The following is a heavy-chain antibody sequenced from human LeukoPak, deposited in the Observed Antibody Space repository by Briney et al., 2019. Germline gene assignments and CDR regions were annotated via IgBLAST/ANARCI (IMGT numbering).Heavy chain of an antibody. Sequence: ASVKISCKASGGTFSSYAISWVRQAPGQGLEWMGGIIPIFGTANYAQKFQGRVTITTDESTSTAYMELSSLRSEDTAVYYCASSYYYDSSGYHYWGQGTLVTVSS. CDR3: ASSYYYDSSGYHY. V-gene: IGHV1-69*05. CDR1: GGTFSSYA. CDR2: IIPIFGTA. J-gene: IGHJ4*02. D-gene: IGHD3-22*01.